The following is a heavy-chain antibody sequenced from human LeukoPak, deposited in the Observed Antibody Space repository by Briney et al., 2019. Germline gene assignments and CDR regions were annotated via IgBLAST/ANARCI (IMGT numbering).Heavy chain of an antibody. D-gene: IGHD3-22*01. J-gene: IGHJ4*02. CDR1: GGSISSYY. V-gene: IGHV4-34*01. CDR3: AREDSGYYYGIRY. CDR2: INHSGST. Sequence: KPSETLSLTCTVSGGSISSYYWSWIRQPAGEGLEWIGEINHSGSTNYNPSLKSRVTISVDTSKNQFSLKLSSVTAADTAVYYCAREDSGYYYGIRYWGQGTLVTVSS.